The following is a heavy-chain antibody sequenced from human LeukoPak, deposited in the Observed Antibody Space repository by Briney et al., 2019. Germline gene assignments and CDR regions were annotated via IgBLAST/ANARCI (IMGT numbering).Heavy chain of an antibody. CDR2: ICYSGST. CDR3: ARAIAAAANRLSYYYYGMDV. J-gene: IGHJ6*02. CDR1: GGSISSSSYY. Sequence: PSETLSLTCTVSGGSISSSSYYWGWIRQPPGKGLEWIGSICYSGSTYYNPSLKSRVTISVDTSKNQFSLKLSSVTAADTAVYYCARAIAAAANRLSYYYYGMDVWGQGTTVTVSS. V-gene: IGHV4-39*01. D-gene: IGHD6-13*01.